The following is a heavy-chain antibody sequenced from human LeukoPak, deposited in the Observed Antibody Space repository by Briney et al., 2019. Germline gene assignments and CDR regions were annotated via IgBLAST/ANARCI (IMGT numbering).Heavy chain of an antibody. CDR2: ISSDGGST. CDR3: VKDSSSGSYFDY. CDR1: GFTLSRYA. V-gene: IGHV3-64D*06. J-gene: IGHJ4*02. Sequence: GGSLRLSCSASGFTLSRYAMHWVRQAPGKGLEYVSAISSDGGSTYYTDSVKGRFTISRDNSRNTLHLQMSSLRVEDTAVYYCVKDSSSGSYFDYWGQGTLVTVSS. D-gene: IGHD3-10*01.